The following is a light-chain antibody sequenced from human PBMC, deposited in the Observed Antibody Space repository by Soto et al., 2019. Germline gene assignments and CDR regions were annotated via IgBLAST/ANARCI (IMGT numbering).Light chain of an antibody. CDR3: QQYDNRPGT. CDR2: GAS. Sequence: EIVMTQSPATLSVSPGERATLSCRASQSVSSHLAWYQHKPGQPPRLLLYGASIRLSGIPARFSGSGSGTEFTLPINSLQSEDFAVYYCQQYDNRPGTFGQGTKVDIK. V-gene: IGKV3-15*01. J-gene: IGKJ1*01. CDR1: QSVSSH.